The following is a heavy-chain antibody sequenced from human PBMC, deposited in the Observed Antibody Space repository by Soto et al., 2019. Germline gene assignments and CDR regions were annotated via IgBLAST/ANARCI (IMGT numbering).Heavy chain of an antibody. CDR2: ISAYNGNT. CDR1: GYTFTNFG. V-gene: IGHV1-18*01. CDR3: SREGTATDY. J-gene: IGHJ4*02. D-gene: IGHD2-21*02. Sequence: QVQLVQSGAEVKKPGASVKVSCKASGYTFTNFGISWVRQAPGQGLEWMGWISAYNGNTNYAQNFQGRVTMTTDTSTSTAYMELRSLISDYTALYYCSREGTATDYWGQGTLVTVSS.